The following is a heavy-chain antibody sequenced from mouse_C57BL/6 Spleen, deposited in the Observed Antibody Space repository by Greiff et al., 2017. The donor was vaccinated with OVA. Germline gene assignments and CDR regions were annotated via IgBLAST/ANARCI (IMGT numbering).Heavy chain of an antibody. D-gene: IGHD1-1*01. J-gene: IGHJ2*01. CDR1: GYAFSSYW. CDR3: ARWGTTVVAPYFDY. V-gene: IGHV1-80*01. CDR2: IYPGDGDT. Sequence: VQLQQSGAELVKPGASVKISCKASGYAFSSYWMNWVKQRPGKGLEWIGQIYPGDGDTNYNGKFKGKATLTADKSSSTAYMQLSSLTSEDSAVYFCARWGTTVVAPYFDYWGQGTTLTVSS.